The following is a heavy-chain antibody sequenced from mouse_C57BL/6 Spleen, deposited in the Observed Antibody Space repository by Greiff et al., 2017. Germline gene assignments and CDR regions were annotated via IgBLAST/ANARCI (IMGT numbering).Heavy chain of an antibody. CDR3: AREGDWDEFAY. D-gene: IGHD4-1*01. CDR2: IYPGSGNT. J-gene: IGHJ3*01. CDR1: GYSFPSYY. Sequence: QVQLQQSGPELVKPGASVKISCKASGYSFPSYYIHWVKQRPGQGLEWIGWIYPGSGNTKYNEKFKGKATLTADTSSSTAYMQLSSLTSEDSAVYYCAREGDWDEFAYWGQGTLVTVSA. V-gene: IGHV1-66*01.